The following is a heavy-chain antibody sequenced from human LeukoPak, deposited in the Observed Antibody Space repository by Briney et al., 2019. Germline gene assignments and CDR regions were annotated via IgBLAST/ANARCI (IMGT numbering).Heavy chain of an antibody. D-gene: IGHD6-13*01. V-gene: IGHV1-18*01. CDR2: ISAFNRNT. CDR3: ARGYTGTHFVF. Sequence: ASVKVSCKASGYTFTSYGISWVRQAPGQGLEWMGWISAFNRNTNYAQNLQGRVTMTTDISTSTAYMELRSLRSDDTAVYYCARGYTGTHFVFWGQGTLVTVSS. CDR1: GYTFTSYG. J-gene: IGHJ4*02.